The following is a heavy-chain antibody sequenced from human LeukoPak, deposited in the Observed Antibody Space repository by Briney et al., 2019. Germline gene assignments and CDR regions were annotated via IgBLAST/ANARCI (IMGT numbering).Heavy chain of an antibody. V-gene: IGHV4-38-2*02. D-gene: IGHD5-18*01. J-gene: IGHJ4*02. CDR1: GYSIITGYY. CDR2: IYHSDST. CDR3: ARGNRIVDTVMVITDN. Sequence: PSETLSLTCTVSGYSIITGYYWGWIRQPPGKGLEWIGSIYHSDSTYYNPSLKSRVTISLDTSNNQFSLKLSSVTAADTAIYYCARGNRIVDTVMVITDNWGQGTLVTVSS.